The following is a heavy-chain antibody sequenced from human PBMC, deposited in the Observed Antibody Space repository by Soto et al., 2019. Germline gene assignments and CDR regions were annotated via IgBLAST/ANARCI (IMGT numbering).Heavy chain of an antibody. Sequence: VQLVESGGGVVQPGRSLRLSCAASGFTFSSYAMHWVRQAPGKGLEWVAVISYDGSNKYYADSVKGRFTISRDNSKNTVYLEMNSLRAEGTAVYYCARDGLVPAAIGEYYFDYWGQGTLVTVSS. CDR2: ISYDGSNK. CDR1: GFTFSSYA. V-gene: IGHV3-30-3*01. J-gene: IGHJ4*02. CDR3: ARDGLVPAAIGEYYFDY. D-gene: IGHD2-2*01.